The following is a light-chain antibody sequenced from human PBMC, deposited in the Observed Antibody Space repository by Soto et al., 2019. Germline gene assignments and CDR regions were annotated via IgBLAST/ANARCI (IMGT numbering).Light chain of an antibody. CDR3: QQYGSSLWT. J-gene: IGKJ1*01. CDR2: GAS. V-gene: IGKV3-20*01. Sequence: EIMLTQSPATLSLSPWERATLSCMASQSVSSYLAWYQQKPGQAPRLLIYGASSRATGIPDRFSGSGSGTDFTLTISRLDPEDFAMYYCQQYGSSLWTFGQGTKVDIK. CDR1: QSVSSY.